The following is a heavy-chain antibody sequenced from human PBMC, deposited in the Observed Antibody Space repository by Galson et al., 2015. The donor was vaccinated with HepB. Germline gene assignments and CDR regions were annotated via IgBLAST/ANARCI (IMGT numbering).Heavy chain of an antibody. CDR2: IYYSGST. V-gene: IGHV4-59*01. D-gene: IGHD7-27*01. CDR3: ARDLGPLLDY. CDR1: GGSISSYY. J-gene: IGHJ4*02. Sequence: ETLSLTCTVSGGSISSYYRSWIRQPPGKGLEWIGYIYYSGSTNYNPSLKSRVTISVDTSKNQFSLKLSSVTAADTAVYYCARDLGPLLDYWGQGTLVTVSS.